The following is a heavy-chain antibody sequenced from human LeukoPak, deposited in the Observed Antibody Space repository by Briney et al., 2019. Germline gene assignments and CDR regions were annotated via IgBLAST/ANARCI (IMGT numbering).Heavy chain of an antibody. CDR2: INSDGSST. Sequence: GGSLRLSCAASGFTFSSYWMHWVRQAPGKGLVWVSRINSDGSSTSYADSVKGRFTISRDNAKNTLYLQMNSLRAEDTAVYYCARSSSSDLFDYWGQGTLVTVSS. V-gene: IGHV3-74*01. CDR1: GFTFSSYW. D-gene: IGHD6-13*01. J-gene: IGHJ4*02. CDR3: ARSSSSDLFDY.